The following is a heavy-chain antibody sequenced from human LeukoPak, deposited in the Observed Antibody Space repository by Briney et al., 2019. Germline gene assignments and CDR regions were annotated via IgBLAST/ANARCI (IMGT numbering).Heavy chain of an antibody. CDR1: GFTYSSYS. D-gene: IGHD6-6*01. Sequence: GGSLRLSCAASGFTYSSYSMNWVRQAPGKGLEWVSSISSSSSYIYYADSVKGRFTISRDNAKNSLYLQMNSLRAEDTAVYYCARDPRSSIAARPDLYYFDYWGQGTLVTVSS. CDR2: ISSSSSYI. J-gene: IGHJ4*02. V-gene: IGHV3-21*01. CDR3: ARDPRSSIAARPDLYYFDY.